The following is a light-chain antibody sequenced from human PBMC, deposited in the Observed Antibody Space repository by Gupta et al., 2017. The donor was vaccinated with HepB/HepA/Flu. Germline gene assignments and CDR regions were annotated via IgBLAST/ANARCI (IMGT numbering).Light chain of an antibody. CDR1: SSDVGDYNY. Sequence: QSALTQPASVSGSPGQSITISCTGTSSDVGDYNYVSWYQQHPDKAPKLMIYDVSNRPSGVSNRFSGSKSGNTASLTISGLQAEDDADYYCSSYTSSSTSYVFGTGTKVTVL. CDR2: DVS. J-gene: IGLJ1*01. CDR3: SSYTSSSTSYV. V-gene: IGLV2-14*03.